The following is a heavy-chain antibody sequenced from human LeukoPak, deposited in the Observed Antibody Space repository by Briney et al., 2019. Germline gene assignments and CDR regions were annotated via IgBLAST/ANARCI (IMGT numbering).Heavy chain of an antibody. CDR2: ISGSSTYI. CDR3: ARASLSEIIAAEAFFDS. D-gene: IGHD6-13*01. J-gene: IGHJ4*02. V-gene: IGHV3-21*01. Sequence: PGGSLRLSCAASGFTFSTYWMHWVRQAPGKGLEWVSSISGSSTYIYSANSLKGRFSISRDNAKNSLYLQMNSLRAEDTAVYFCARASLSEIIAAEAFFDSWGQGTLVTVSS. CDR1: GFTFSTYW.